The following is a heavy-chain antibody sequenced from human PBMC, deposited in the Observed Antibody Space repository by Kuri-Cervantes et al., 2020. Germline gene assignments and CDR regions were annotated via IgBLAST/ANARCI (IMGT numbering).Heavy chain of an antibody. J-gene: IGHJ3*01. CDR2: IIPIFGTA. CDR3: ARLGWDDILTGYSLGAFDL. Sequence: SVKVSCKASGYTFTGYYMHWVRQAPGQGLEWMGGIIPIFGTANYAQKFQGRVTITADESTSTAYMELSSLRSEDTAVYYCARLGWDDILTGYSLGAFDLWSQGTMVTVSS. D-gene: IGHD3-9*01. CDR1: GYTFTGYY. V-gene: IGHV1-69*13.